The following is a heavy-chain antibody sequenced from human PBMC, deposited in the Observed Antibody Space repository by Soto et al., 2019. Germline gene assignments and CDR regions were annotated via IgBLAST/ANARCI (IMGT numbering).Heavy chain of an antibody. V-gene: IGHV3-48*04. D-gene: IGHD2-2*01. CDR1: GFTFRSYS. Sequence: PGGSLRLSCAASGFTFRSYSMNWVRQAPGKGLEWVSYISSSNRTIYYADSVKGRFTISRDNAKNSFYLQMNRLIAEDTAVYYCAREATVVIGDSYYDYYGMDVWGQGTTVTVSS. CDR3: AREATVVIGDSYYDYYGMDV. CDR2: ISSSNRTI. J-gene: IGHJ6*02.